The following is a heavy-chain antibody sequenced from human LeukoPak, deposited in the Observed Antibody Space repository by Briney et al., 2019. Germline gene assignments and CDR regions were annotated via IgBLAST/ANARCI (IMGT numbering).Heavy chain of an antibody. CDR3: ARGKRVVPAAIYARVQNWFDP. Sequence: PSETLSLTCAVYGGSFIGYYWSWIRQPPGNGLDWIGEINHSGSTNYNPSLKSRVPISGETSQHQFSLKLSSVTPAHTPVYSCARGKRVVPAAIYARVQNWFDPWGQGTLVTVSS. CDR2: INHSGST. D-gene: IGHD2-2*01. CDR1: GGSFIGYY. J-gene: IGHJ5*02. V-gene: IGHV4-34*01.